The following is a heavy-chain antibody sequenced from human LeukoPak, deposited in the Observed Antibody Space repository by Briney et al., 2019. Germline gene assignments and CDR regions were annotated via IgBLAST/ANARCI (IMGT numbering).Heavy chain of an antibody. CDR1: GASTSSSF. CDR3: ARMIVATIRIGVYFYHGMDV. J-gene: IGHJ6*02. D-gene: IGHD5-12*01. V-gene: IGHV4-59*08. CDR2: INYRGET. Sequence: SETLSLTCTVSGASTSSSFWSWIRQSPGKGLEWIGYINYRGETSQNPSLESRVSMSVDTSKNQISLQLTSVTAADTAVYYCARMIVATIRIGVYFYHGMDVWGQGTTVTVSS.